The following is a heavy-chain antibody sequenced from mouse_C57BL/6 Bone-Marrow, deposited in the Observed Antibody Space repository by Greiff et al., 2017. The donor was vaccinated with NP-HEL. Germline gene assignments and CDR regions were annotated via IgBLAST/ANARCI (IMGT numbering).Heavy chain of an antibody. CDR3: ARNGYYYFDY. CDR2: ISSGSSTI. D-gene: IGHD2-3*01. V-gene: IGHV5-17*01. J-gene: IGHJ2*01. CDR1: GFTFSDYG. Sequence: EVKLVESGGGLVKPGGSLKLSCAASGFTFSDYGMHCVRQAPEKGLEWVAYISSGSSTIYYADTVKGRFTISRDNAKNTLFLQMTSLRSEDTAMYYCARNGYYYFDYWGQGTTLTVSS.